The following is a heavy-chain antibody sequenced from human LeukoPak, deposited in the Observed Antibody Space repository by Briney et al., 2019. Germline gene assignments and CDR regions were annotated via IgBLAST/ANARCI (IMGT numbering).Heavy chain of an antibody. D-gene: IGHD6-19*01. CDR3: ARSIAVAGWIDY. CDR1: GFTFSSYA. CDR2: ISYDGSNK. J-gene: IGHJ4*02. V-gene: IGHV3-30-3*01. Sequence: GGSLRLSCAASGFTFSSYAMHWVRQAPGKGLEWVAVISYDGSNKYYADSVKGRFTISRDNSRNTLYLQMNSLRAEDTAVYYCARSIAVAGWIDYWGQGTLVTVSS.